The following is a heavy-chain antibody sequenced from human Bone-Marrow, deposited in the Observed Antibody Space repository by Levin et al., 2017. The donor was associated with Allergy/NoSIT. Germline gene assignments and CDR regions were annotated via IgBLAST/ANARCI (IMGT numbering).Heavy chain of an antibody. Sequence: SCAASGFILNDHWMHWVRQAPGKGLVWVSHINSDGSIATYADSVKGRFTISRDNAKNTVYLQMNSLRADDTAVYHCARDLQATGFDHWGQGSLVTVSS. J-gene: IGHJ4*02. V-gene: IGHV3-74*03. CDR2: INSDGSIA. CDR1: GFILNDHW. CDR3: ARDLQATGFDH.